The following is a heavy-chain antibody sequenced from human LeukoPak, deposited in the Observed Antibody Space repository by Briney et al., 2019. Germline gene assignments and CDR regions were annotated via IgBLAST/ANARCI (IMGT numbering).Heavy chain of an antibody. J-gene: IGHJ4*02. Sequence: SETLSLTCTVSGGSISSSSYYWGWIRQPPGKGLEWIGSIYYSGSTYYNPSLKSRVTISVDTSKNQFSLKLSSVTAADTAVYYCARIVGASDYWGQGALVTVSS. V-gene: IGHV4-39*01. CDR2: IYYSGST. CDR1: GGSISSSSYY. CDR3: ARIVGASDY. D-gene: IGHD1-26*01.